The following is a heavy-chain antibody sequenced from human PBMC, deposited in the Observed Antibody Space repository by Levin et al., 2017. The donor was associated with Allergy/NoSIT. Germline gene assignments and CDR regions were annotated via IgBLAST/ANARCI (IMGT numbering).Heavy chain of an antibody. CDR2: IKSITYGGTT. CDR3: TTAAYRWNDDLNY. CDR1: GLTFSNAW. V-gene: IGHV3-15*01. J-gene: IGHJ4*02. Sequence: GGSLRLSCAASGLTFSNAWMTWVRQAPGKGLEWVGRIKSITYGGTTDYGAPGKGRFTISRDDSKNTLYLQINSLETEDAAVYYCTTAAYRWNDDLNYWGQGTLVTVSS. D-gene: IGHD1-1*01.